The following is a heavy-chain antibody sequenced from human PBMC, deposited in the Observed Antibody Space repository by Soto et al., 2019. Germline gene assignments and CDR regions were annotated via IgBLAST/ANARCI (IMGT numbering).Heavy chain of an antibody. D-gene: IGHD1-26*01. CDR3: ARDRSIGIVGATSFDY. Sequence: SVKVSCKASGGTFSSYAISWVRQAPGQGLEWMGGIIPIFGTANYAQKFQGRVTITADKSTSTAYMELSSLRSEDTAVYYCARDRSIGIVGATSFDYWGQGTLVTVSS. V-gene: IGHV1-69*06. J-gene: IGHJ4*02. CDR2: IIPIFGTA. CDR1: GGTFSSYA.